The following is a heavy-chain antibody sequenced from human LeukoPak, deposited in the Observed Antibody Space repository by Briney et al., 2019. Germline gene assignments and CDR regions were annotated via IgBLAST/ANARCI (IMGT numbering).Heavy chain of an antibody. CDR1: SGSISSGVYY. Sequence: SQTLSLTCPVSSGSISSGVYYWSWIRQHPGKGLEWIGYIYYSGSTYYNPSLKSRVTISVDKSKNQFSLKLNSVTAADTAVYYCARELPHAGSGSPFDCWGQGTLVTVSS. J-gene: IGHJ4*02. V-gene: IGHV4-31*03. D-gene: IGHD6-19*01. CDR3: ARELPHAGSGSPFDC. CDR2: IYYSGST.